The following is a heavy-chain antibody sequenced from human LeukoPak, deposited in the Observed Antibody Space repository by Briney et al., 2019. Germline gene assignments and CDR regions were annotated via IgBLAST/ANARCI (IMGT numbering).Heavy chain of an antibody. J-gene: IGHJ4*02. D-gene: IGHD6-13*01. CDR3: ARGSRAAGLDY. CDR1: GFTFSSYA. Sequence: GSLRLSCAASGFTFSSYAMHWVRQAPGKGLEYVSAISSNGGSTYYANSVKGRFTISRDNSKNTLYLQMGSLRAEDMAVYYCARGSRAAGLDYWGQGTLVTVSS. V-gene: IGHV3-64*01. CDR2: ISSNGGST.